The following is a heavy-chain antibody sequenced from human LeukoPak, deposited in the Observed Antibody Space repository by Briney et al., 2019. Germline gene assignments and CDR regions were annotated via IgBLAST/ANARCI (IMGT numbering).Heavy chain of an antibody. CDR1: GFTFDDYG. D-gene: IGHD6-13*01. Sequence: PGGSLRLSCAASGFTFDDYGMSWVRQAPGKGLEWVSGINWNGGSTGYADSVKGRFTISRDNAKNSLYLQMNSLRAEDTAVYYCARCGVGVAAAAANCWGQGTLLTVSS. V-gene: IGHV3-20*04. CDR2: INWNGGST. J-gene: IGHJ4*02. CDR3: ARCGVGVAAAAANC.